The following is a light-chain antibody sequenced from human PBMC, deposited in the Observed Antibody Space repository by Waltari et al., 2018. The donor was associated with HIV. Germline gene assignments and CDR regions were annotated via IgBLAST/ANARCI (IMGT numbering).Light chain of an antibody. Sequence: VLTQAPPASGTPGQTVPISCSGSNSYLGTNVVDWYPHLPGTAPKLLISNGDQRRSGVPDRFSGSKSATSASLAISGLQSDDEATYYCASWDDSLSGQVVFGGGTKLTV. CDR2: NGD. CDR1: NSYLGTNV. CDR3: ASWDDSLSGQVV. V-gene: IGLV1-44*01. J-gene: IGLJ2*01.